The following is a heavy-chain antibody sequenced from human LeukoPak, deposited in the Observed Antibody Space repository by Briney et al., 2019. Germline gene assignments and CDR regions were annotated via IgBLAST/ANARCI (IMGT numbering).Heavy chain of an antibody. CDR2: ISGSSGTI. CDR3: ARRSEFGVLYYMDV. CDR1: GFNFSTYS. J-gene: IGHJ6*03. V-gene: IGHV3-48*01. D-gene: IGHD3-16*01. Sequence: GGSLPLSCAASGFNFSTYSMHWLRQAPGKGLEWVSYISGSSGTIYYADSVKGRFTISRENAKNSLYLQMNSLRAEDTAVYYCARRSEFGVLYYMDVWGKGTTVTVSS.